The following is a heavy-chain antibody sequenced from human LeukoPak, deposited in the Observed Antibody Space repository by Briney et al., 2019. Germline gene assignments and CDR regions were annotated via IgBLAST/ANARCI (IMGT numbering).Heavy chain of an antibody. Sequence: SVKVSCKASGGTFNSFALSWVRQAPGQGLEWMGGIIPIYPTTDYAQKFQGRVTISADESTGTVSIELSNLRSEDTAVYYCARLAVAGTDYWGQGTLVTVSS. V-gene: IGHV1-69*13. CDR3: ARLAVAGTDY. CDR1: GGTFNSFA. J-gene: IGHJ4*02. CDR2: IIPIYPTT. D-gene: IGHD6-19*01.